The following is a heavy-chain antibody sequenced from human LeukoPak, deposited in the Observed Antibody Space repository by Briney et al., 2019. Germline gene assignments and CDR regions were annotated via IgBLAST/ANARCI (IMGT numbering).Heavy chain of an antibody. CDR1: GGSISSGDYY. Sequence: SETLSLTCTVSGGSISSGDYYWSWIRQPPGKGLEWIRYIYYSGSTYYNPSLKSRVTISVDTSKNQFSLKLSSVTAADTAVYYCARDGAGSGWYPLDYWGQGTLVTVSS. D-gene: IGHD6-19*01. CDR2: IYYSGST. CDR3: ARDGAGSGWYPLDY. V-gene: IGHV4-30-4*08. J-gene: IGHJ4*02.